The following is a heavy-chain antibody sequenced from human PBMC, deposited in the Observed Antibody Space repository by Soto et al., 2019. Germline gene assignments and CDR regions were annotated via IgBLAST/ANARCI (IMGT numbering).Heavy chain of an antibody. D-gene: IGHD3-22*01. CDR1: GFTFSSYG. Sequence: QVQLVESGGGVVQPGRSLRLSCAASGFTFSSYGMHXVRQAPGKGLEWVAVISYDGSNKYYADSVKGRFTISRDNSKNTLYLQMNSLRAEDTAVYYCAKDPNSSGYXLPPKPWGYWGQGTLVTVSS. CDR2: ISYDGSNK. J-gene: IGHJ4*02. V-gene: IGHV3-30*18. CDR3: AKDPNSSGYXLPPKPWGY.